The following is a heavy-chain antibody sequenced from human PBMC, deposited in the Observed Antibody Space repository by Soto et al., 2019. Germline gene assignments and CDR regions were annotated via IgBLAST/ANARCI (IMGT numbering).Heavy chain of an antibody. D-gene: IGHD3-3*01. J-gene: IGHJ3*02. V-gene: IGHV3-21*01. Sequence: EVQLVESGGGLVKPGGSLRLSCAASGFTFSSYSMNWVRQAPGKGLEWVSSISSSSSYIYYADSVKGRFTISRDNAKNSLYLQMNSLRAEDTAVYYCAREKITIFGVVIPFDAFDIWGQVTMVTVS. CDR2: ISSSSSYI. CDR3: AREKITIFGVVIPFDAFDI. CDR1: GFTFSSYS.